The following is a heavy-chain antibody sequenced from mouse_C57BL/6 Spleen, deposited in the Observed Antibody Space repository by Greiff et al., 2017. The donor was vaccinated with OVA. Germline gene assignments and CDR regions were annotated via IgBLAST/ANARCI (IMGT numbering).Heavy chain of an antibody. J-gene: IGHJ2*01. CDR3: ARDDYDWYYFDD. D-gene: IGHD2-4*01. CDR2: ISRGGSYT. Sequence: EVKLVESGGDLVKPGGSLKLSCAASGFTFSSYGMSWVRQTPDKRLEWVATISRGGSYTYYQDSVKGRFTISRDNAKNTLYLQMSSLTSEDTAMYYCARDDYDWYYFDDWGKGTTLTVSS. CDR1: GFTFSSYG. V-gene: IGHV5-6*02.